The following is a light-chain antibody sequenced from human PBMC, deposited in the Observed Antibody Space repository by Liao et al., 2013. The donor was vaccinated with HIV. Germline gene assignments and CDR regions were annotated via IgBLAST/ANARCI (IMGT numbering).Light chain of an antibody. Sequence: SYELTQPPSVSVSPGQTARITCSGDALPKLYAYWYQQKPGQAPVLVIYKDSERPSGIPERFSGSSSGTTVTLTISGVQAEDEADYYCQAWDSSTGDVVFGGGTKLTVL. CDR2: KDS. CDR3: QAWDSSTGDVV. J-gene: IGLJ2*01. CDR1: ALPKLY. V-gene: IGLV3-25*03.